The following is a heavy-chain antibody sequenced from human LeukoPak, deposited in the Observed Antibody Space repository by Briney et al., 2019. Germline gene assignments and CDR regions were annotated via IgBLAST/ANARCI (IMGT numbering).Heavy chain of an antibody. V-gene: IGHV3-73*01. CDR3: TSMYDSGMDV. J-gene: IGHJ6*04. CDR1: GFTFGDYA. Sequence: GRSLRLSCTASGFTFGDYAMSWVRQAPGKGLEWVGRIRSKANNYATVYAASVQGRFTISRDDSKNTAYLQMNSLKTEDTAVYYCTSMYDSGMDVWGKGTTVTVSS. CDR2: IRSKANNYAT. D-gene: IGHD3-10*01.